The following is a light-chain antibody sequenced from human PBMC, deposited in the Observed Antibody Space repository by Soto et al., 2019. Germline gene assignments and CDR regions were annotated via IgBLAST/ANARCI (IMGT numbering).Light chain of an antibody. V-gene: IGKV1-5*01. J-gene: IGKJ1*01. Sequence: EIHMSQXRXTLXSXXXDRFSXXXRASHYISMWLAWYQQRPGKAPSLLITDASKLESGVPPRFNGSRSETEFTLTIRNLQPDDFATYYCQQYNSFPWTFGLGTKVDIK. CDR3: QQYNSFPWT. CDR2: DAS. CDR1: HYISMW.